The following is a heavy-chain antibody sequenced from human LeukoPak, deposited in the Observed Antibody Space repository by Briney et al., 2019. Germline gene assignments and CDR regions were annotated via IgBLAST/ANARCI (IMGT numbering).Heavy chain of an antibody. CDR1: GYTFTSHY. J-gene: IGHJ4*02. CDR2: ISASGGST. V-gene: IGHV1-46*01. Sequence: ASVKVSCKASGYTFTSHYMHWVRQAPGQGLVWMGVISASGGSTSYAQKFQGRVTMTRDMSTSTVYMDLSSLRSEDTAVYYCAKEHPTDALQIFDYWGQGTLVTVSS. D-gene: IGHD2-21*01. CDR3: AKEHPTDALQIFDY.